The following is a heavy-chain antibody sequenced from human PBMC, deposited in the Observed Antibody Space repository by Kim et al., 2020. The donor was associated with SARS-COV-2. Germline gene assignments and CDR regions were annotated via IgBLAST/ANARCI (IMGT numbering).Heavy chain of an antibody. CDR2: IYYLGDT. Sequence: PSETLSLICTVSGGAVNRGGYFWSWIRQPPGGALEWIAYIYYLGDTNYNPSLKSRVTISLDTSKSQFSLNLNSVTAADTAFYYCARGERRGTLKTYRTGAFDYWGHGTLVTVSS. CDR3: ARGERRGTLKTYRTGAFDY. D-gene: IGHD3-16*01. CDR1: GGAVNRGGYF. V-gene: IGHV4-61*08. J-gene: IGHJ4*01.